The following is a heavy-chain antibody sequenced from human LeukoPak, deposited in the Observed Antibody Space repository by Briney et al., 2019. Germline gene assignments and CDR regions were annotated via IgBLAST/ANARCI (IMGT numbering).Heavy chain of an antibody. CDR2: TDPSDSYT. CDR1: GYRFTSYR. Sequence: GESLKISCKGSGYRFTSYRISWARQMPGKGLEWMGRTDPSDSYTNYSPSFQGHVTISADKSISTAYLQWSSLKASDTAMYYCARQEVTIFGVVMEFGGQGTLVTVSS. V-gene: IGHV5-10-1*01. CDR3: ARQEVTIFGVVMEF. J-gene: IGHJ4*02. D-gene: IGHD3-3*01.